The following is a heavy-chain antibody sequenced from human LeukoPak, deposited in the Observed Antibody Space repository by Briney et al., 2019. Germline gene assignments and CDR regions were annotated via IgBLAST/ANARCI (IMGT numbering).Heavy chain of an antibody. CDR3: ARDMGGEVVVVPAAIGAFDI. Sequence: GGSLRLSCAASGFTFSSYSMNWVRQAPGKGLEWVSSISSSSSYIYYADSVKGRFTISRDNAKNSLYLQMNRLRAEDTAVYYCARDMGGEVVVVPAAIGAFDIWGQGTMVTVSS. V-gene: IGHV3-21*01. CDR1: GFTFSSYS. D-gene: IGHD2-2*02. CDR2: ISSSSSYI. J-gene: IGHJ3*02.